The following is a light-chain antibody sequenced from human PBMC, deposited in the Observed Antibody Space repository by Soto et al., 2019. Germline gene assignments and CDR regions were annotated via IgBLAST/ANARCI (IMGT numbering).Light chain of an antibody. CDR1: SFNIEKHF. CDR3: ASWDRSLSAGV. J-gene: IGLJ2*01. CDR2: GKD. Sequence: QSVLTQPPSVSAAPGQKFTISCSGSSFNIEKHFVSWYQQLPRTDPSLLINGKDKRPPGIADHFSGSKSAASATLVIAGLRTGDEDDYYCASWDRSLSAGVFGGGTKLTVL. V-gene: IGLV1-51*01.